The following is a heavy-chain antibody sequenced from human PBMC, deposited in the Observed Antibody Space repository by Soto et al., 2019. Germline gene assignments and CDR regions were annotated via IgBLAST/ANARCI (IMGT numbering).Heavy chain of an antibody. D-gene: IGHD6-19*01. Sequence: QVQLQQWGAGLLKPSETLSLTCAVYGGSFSGYYWSWIRQPPGKGLEWIGEINHSGSTNYNPSLKSRVTISVDTSKNQFPLKLSSVTAADTAVYYCVRAAVHGMDVWGQGTTVTVSS. CDR1: GGSFSGYY. J-gene: IGHJ6*02. CDR3: VRAAVHGMDV. CDR2: INHSGST. V-gene: IGHV4-34*01.